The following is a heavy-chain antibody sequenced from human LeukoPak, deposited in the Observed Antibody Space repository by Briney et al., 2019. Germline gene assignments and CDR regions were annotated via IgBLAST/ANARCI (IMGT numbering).Heavy chain of an antibody. CDR2: INSDGSST. CDR3: AREPDNYYDSSGYYY. Sequence: GGSLRLSSAASGFTFSSYWMHWVRQAPGKGLVWVSRINSDGSSTGYADSVKGRFTISRDNAKNTLYLQMNSLRAEDTAVYYCAREPDNYYDSSGYYYWGQGTLVTVSS. V-gene: IGHV3-74*01. D-gene: IGHD3-22*01. J-gene: IGHJ4*02. CDR1: GFTFSSYW.